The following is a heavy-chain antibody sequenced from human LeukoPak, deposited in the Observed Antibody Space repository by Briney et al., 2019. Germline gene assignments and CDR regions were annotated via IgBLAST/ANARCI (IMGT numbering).Heavy chain of an antibody. CDR3: AHGAMYQLDY. Sequence: GGSLRLSCAASGFSFSSHGMSWVRQAPGKGLEWVSGIIGGAGSTYYADSVKGRFTISGDNSKNTLFLQMNSLRAEDTVVYYCAHGAMYQLDYWGQGTLVTVSS. CDR1: GFSFSSHG. V-gene: IGHV3-23*01. CDR2: IIGGAGST. J-gene: IGHJ4*02. D-gene: IGHD2-2*01.